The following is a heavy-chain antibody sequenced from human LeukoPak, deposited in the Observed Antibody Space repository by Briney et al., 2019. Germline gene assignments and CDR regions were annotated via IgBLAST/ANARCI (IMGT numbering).Heavy chain of an antibody. V-gene: IGHV3-23*01. Sequence: GGSLRLSCAASGFTFSSYAMSWVRQAPGKGLEWVSAISGSGGSTYYADSVKGRFTISRDNSKNTPYLQMNSLRAEDTAVYYCARGPRNYASYFDYWGQGVLVTVSS. J-gene: IGHJ4*02. CDR3: ARGPRNYASYFDY. D-gene: IGHD1-7*01. CDR2: ISGSGGST. CDR1: GFTFSSYA.